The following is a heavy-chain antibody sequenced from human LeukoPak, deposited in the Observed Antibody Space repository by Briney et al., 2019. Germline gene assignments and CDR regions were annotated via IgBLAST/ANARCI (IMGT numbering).Heavy chain of an antibody. J-gene: IGHJ4*02. CDR3: ARWYSSFYFDY. CDR1: GLTFSSYA. D-gene: IGHD6-13*01. Sequence: HPGRSLRLSCAASGLTFSSYAMHWVRQAPGKGLEWVAVISYDGSNKYYADSVKGRFTISRDNSKNTLYLQMNSLRAEDTAVYYCARWYSSFYFDYWGQGTLVTVSS. CDR2: ISYDGSNK. V-gene: IGHV3-30*04.